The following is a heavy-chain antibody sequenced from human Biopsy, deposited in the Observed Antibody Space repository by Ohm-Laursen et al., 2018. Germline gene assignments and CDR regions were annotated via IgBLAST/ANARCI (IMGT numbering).Heavy chain of an antibody. J-gene: IGHJ4*02. V-gene: IGHV4-31*03. CDR2: IYHSGTT. CDR3: ATFRASWDTTQGGDY. Sequence: SQTLSLTCTVSGVSISVDGYYWAWIRQLPGKGLDWIGYIYHSGTTYYNPSLKSRLTMSVDTSKNEFSLRLRSVTAADTAVYFCATFRASWDTTQGGDYWGQGTLVIVSS. D-gene: IGHD1-26*01. CDR1: GVSISVDGYY.